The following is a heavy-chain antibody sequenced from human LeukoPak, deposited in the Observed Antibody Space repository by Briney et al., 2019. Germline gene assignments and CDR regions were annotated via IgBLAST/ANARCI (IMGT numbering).Heavy chain of an antibody. D-gene: IGHD5-18*01. J-gene: IGHJ6*02. CDR3: ARERIQLWFNYYGMDV. CDR2: ISAYNGST. CDR1: GYTFTSYG. Sequence: ASVTVSCKSSGYTFTSYGISWVRQPPGQGLEWMGWISAYNGSTNYAQNLQGRVTMTTDTSTSTAYMELRSLRSDDTAVYYCARERIQLWFNYYGMDVWGQGTTVTVSS. V-gene: IGHV1-18*01.